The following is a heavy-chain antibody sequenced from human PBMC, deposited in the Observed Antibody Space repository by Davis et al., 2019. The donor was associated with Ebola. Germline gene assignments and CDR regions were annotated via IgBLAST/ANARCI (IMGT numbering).Heavy chain of an antibody. Sequence: HTGGSLRLSCAASGFTFSSYWMHWVRQAPGKGLVWVSRINSDGSSTSYADSVKGRFTISRDNAKNTLYLQMNSLRAEDTAVYYCARGDYIWGKYGMDVWGQGTTVTVSS. CDR2: INSDGSST. CDR3: ARGDYIWGKYGMDV. D-gene: IGHD3-16*01. CDR1: GFTFSSYW. J-gene: IGHJ6*02. V-gene: IGHV3-74*01.